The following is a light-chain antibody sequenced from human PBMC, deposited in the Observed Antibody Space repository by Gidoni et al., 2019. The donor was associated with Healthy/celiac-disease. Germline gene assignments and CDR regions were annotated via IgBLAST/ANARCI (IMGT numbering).Light chain of an antibody. J-gene: IGLJ3*02. CDR3: NSRDSSGNHLKV. Sequence: SSELTQDPAVSVALGQTVRITCQGDSLRSYYASWYQQKPGQAPVLVIYGKNNRPSGIPDRFSVSSSGNTASLTLSGAQAEDEADYYCNSRDSSGNHLKVFGGGTTLTVL. CDR2: GKN. CDR1: SLRSYY. V-gene: IGLV3-19*01.